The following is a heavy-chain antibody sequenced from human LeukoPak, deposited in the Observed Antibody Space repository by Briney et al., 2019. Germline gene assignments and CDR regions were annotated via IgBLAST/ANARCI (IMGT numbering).Heavy chain of an antibody. V-gene: IGHV3-30*03. Sequence: GGSLRLSCAASGFTFSSYGMHWVRQAPGKGLEWVAVISYDGSNKYYADSVKGRFTVSRDNSKNTLYLQMNSLRAEDTAVYYCASRRYSSSTPLDYWGQGTLVTVSS. CDR2: ISYDGSNK. CDR1: GFTFSSYG. J-gene: IGHJ4*02. CDR3: ASRRYSSSTPLDY. D-gene: IGHD6-6*01.